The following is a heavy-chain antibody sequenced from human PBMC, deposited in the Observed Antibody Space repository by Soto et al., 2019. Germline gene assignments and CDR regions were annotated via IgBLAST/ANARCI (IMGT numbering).Heavy chain of an antibody. V-gene: IGHV1-46*01. Sequence: QVQLVQSGAEVKEPGASVKVSCKASGYTFTDYRMHWVRQAPGQGLGWMGMINPSCGSTSYAQKFQGRLTMTRDTSTSKVCMELSRRRAEDPAVHYCARERGAWGQGTLVTVSS. CDR1: GYTFTDYR. D-gene: IGHD1-26*01. J-gene: IGHJ4*02. CDR3: ARERGA. CDR2: INPSCGST.